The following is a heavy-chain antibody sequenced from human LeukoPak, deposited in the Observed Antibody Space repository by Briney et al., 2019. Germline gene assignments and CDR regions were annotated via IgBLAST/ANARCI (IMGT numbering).Heavy chain of an antibody. CDR3: ELFVVVVPAANYRRGVVDNTADY. CDR1: GESFSGYY. CDR2: INHSGSI. J-gene: IGHJ4*02. V-gene: IGHV4-34*01. D-gene: IGHD2-2*01. Sequence: SETLSLTCAVYGESFSGYYWSWIRQPPGKGLEWIGEINHSGSINYNPSLKSRVTISVDTSKNQFSLKLSSVTAADTAVYYCELFVVVVPAANYRRGVVDNTADYWGQGTLVTVSS.